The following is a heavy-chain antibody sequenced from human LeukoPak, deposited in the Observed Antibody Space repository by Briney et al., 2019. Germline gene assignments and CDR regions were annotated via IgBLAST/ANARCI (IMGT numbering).Heavy chain of an antibody. J-gene: IGHJ6*03. D-gene: IGHD1-26*01. CDR2: INWNGGST. CDR1: GFTFDDYG. CDR3: ARVSGSSTFYYYYYMDV. V-gene: IGHV3-20*04. Sequence: GGSLRLSCAASGFTFDDYGMSWVRQAPGKGLEWVSGINWNGGSTGYADSVKGRFTISRDNAKNSLYLQMNSLRAEDTAVYYCARVSGSSTFYYYYYMDVWGKGTTVTISS.